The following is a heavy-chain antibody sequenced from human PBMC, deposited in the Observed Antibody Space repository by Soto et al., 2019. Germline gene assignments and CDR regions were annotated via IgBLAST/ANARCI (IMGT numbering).Heavy chain of an antibody. J-gene: IGHJ4*02. CDR2: MSYDGSNK. CDR3: ARDLRGGSY. Sequence: PGGSLRLSCAASGFTFSSYAMHWVRQAPGKGLEWVAVMSYDGSNKYYADSVKGRFTISRDNSKNTLYLQMNSLRAEDTAVYYCARDLRGGSYWGQGTLVTVSS. D-gene: IGHD2-15*01. V-gene: IGHV3-30-3*01. CDR1: GFTFSSYA.